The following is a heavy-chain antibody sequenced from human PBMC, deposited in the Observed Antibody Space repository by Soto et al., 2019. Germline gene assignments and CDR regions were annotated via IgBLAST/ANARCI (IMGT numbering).Heavy chain of an antibody. D-gene: IGHD2-15*01. V-gene: IGHV1-46*02. J-gene: IGHJ6*02. CDR3: ARGGGFSPYYYNLVV. Sequence: ASVKVSCKASGYTLNTYYMHWVRQAPGQGPEWMGIINPRGGGTTYAQNFQDRVTMTSDTSSSTVYMELSSLRSEDTAVYYCARGGGFSPYYYNLVVRGQGTTLTVSS. CDR1: GYTLNTYY. CDR2: INPRGGGT.